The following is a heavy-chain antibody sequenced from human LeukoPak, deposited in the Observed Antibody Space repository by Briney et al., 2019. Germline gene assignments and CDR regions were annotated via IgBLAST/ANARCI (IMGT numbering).Heavy chain of an antibody. V-gene: IGHV4-30-4*08. CDR2: IYYSGST. D-gene: IGHD5-24*01. J-gene: IGHJ4*02. Sequence: SQTLSLTCTVSGGSISSGDYYWSWIRQPPGKGQEWIGYIYYSGSTYYNPSLKSRATISVDTSKNQFSLKLSSVTAADTAVYYCARVTRRDGSLYFDYWGQGTLVTVSS. CDR3: ARVTRRDGSLYFDY. CDR1: GGSISSGDYY.